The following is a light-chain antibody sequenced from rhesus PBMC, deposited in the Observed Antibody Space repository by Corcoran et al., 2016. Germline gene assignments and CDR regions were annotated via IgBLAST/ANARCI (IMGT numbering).Light chain of an antibody. CDR2: GAS. CDR1: QSVSSS. Sequence: EIVMTQSPATLSLSPGERATLSCRASQSVSSSLAWYQQRPGQAPKPLIYGASSRATGIPDRFSGRVSGTEFTLTISSLEPEDVGVYYCRQDYSWPPLTFGGGTKVELK. CDR3: RQDYSWPPLT. V-gene: IGKV3-42*01. J-gene: IGKJ4*01.